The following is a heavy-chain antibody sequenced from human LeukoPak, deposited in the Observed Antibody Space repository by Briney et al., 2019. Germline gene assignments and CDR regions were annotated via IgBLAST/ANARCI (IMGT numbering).Heavy chain of an antibody. Sequence: GASVTVSCKASGCTFSGYHVHWVRQVPGQGLEWMGWINSNSGGTNYAQRFQARVTMTRDTSISTAYMEMSRLRSDDTAVYYCARGYCTRSSCSYYLDYWGQGTLVTVSS. D-gene: IGHD2-15*01. CDR1: GCTFSGYH. J-gene: IGHJ4*02. V-gene: IGHV1-2*02. CDR2: INSNSGGT. CDR3: ARGYCTRSSCSYYLDY.